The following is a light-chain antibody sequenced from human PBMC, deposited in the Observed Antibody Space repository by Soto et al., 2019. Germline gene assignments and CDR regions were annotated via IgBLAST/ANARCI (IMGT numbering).Light chain of an antibody. Sequence: QPVLTQPPSASESPGQRVTISCSGSSSNVGSNAVNWYQQLPGTAPTLLIYSNNERLSGVPDRFSGSKSGTPASLAISGLQSEDEADYYCATWDDSLNGYVFGTGTKVTVL. J-gene: IGLJ1*01. CDR1: SSNVGSNA. V-gene: IGLV1-44*01. CDR3: ATWDDSLNGYV. CDR2: SNN.